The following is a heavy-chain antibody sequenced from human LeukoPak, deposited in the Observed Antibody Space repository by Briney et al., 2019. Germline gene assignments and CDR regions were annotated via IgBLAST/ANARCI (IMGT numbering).Heavy chain of an antibody. V-gene: IGHV3-30*02. D-gene: IGHD3-10*01. CDR2: IRYDGSNK. CDR1: GFTFSSYG. Sequence: GGPLRLSCAASGFTFSSYGMHWVRQAPGKGLEWVAFIRYDGSNKYYADSVKGRFTISRDNSKNTPYLQMNSLRAEDTAVYYCAKGREDYGSGSYGAFDIWGQGTMVTVSS. J-gene: IGHJ3*02. CDR3: AKGREDYGSGSYGAFDI.